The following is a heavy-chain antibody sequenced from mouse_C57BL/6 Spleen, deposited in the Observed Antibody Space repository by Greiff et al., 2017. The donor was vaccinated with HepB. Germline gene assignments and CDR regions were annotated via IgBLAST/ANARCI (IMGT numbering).Heavy chain of an antibody. CDR3: ARELEEAY. CDR2: ISDGGSYT. CDR1: GFTFSSYA. Sequence: EVQLVESGGGLVKPGGSLKLSCAASGFTFSSYAMSWVRQTPEKRLEWVATISDGGSYTYYPDNVKGRFTISRDNAKNNLYLQMSHLKSEDTAMYYCARELEEAYWGQGTLVTVSA. V-gene: IGHV5-4*01. D-gene: IGHD4-1*01. J-gene: IGHJ3*01.